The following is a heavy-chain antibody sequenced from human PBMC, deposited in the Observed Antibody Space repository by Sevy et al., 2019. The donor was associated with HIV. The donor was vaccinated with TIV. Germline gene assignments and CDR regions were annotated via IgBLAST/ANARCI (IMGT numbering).Heavy chain of an antibody. J-gene: IGHJ6*02. CDR1: GFAFTNYYA. Sequence: GGSLRLSCTASGFAFTNYYAMLWVRQAPGKGLEWVALISYDGSDKFYADSVKGRFTITRDNFKNTPYLQMNGLTTEDTAVYYCARPRANYVDHYFFYAMDVWGQGTTVTVSS. V-gene: IGHV3-30-3*01. CDR2: ISYDGSDK. CDR3: ARPRANYVDHYFFYAMDV. D-gene: IGHD4-17*01.